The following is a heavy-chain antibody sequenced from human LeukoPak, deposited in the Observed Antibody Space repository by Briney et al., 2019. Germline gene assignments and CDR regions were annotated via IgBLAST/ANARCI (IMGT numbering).Heavy chain of an antibody. J-gene: IGHJ4*02. V-gene: IGHV4-31*03. CDR1: GGSISSGGYY. Sequence: LQTLSLTCTVSGGSISSGGYYWSWIRQHPGKGLEWIGYIYYSGSTYYNPSLKSRVTISVDTSKNQFSLKLSSVTAADTAVYYCARGDYYDSSGYYYDLGFLGGAFDYWGQGTLVTVSS. CDR3: ARGDYYDSSGYYYDLGFLGGAFDY. CDR2: IYYSGST. D-gene: IGHD3-22*01.